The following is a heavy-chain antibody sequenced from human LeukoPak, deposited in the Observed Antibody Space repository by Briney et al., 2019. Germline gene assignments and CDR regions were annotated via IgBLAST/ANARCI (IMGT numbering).Heavy chain of an antibody. CDR2: IKQDGSEK. Sequence: GGSLRLSCAASRFTFSTYWMSWVRQAPGKGLEWVANIKQDGSEKYYVGSAKGRFTISRDNAKNSLYLQMNSLRAEDTAVYYCARDRDCSGGSCYLHAFDIWGQGTMVTVSS. CDR3: ARDRDCSGGSCYLHAFDI. D-gene: IGHD2-15*01. J-gene: IGHJ3*02. V-gene: IGHV3-7*01. CDR1: RFTFSTYW.